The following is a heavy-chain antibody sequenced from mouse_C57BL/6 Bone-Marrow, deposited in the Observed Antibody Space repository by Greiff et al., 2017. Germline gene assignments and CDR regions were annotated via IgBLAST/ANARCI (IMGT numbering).Heavy chain of an antibody. Sequence: QVQLQQPGAELVKPGASVKMSCKASGYTFTSYWITWVKQRPGQGLVWIGDIYPGSGSTNYNEKFKSKATLTVDTSSSTAYMQLSSLTSEDSAVYYCARRDSSGYGDYAMDYWGQGTSVTVSS. CDR3: ARRDSSGYGDYAMDY. V-gene: IGHV1-55*01. J-gene: IGHJ4*01. CDR2: IYPGSGST. CDR1: GYTFTSYW. D-gene: IGHD3-2*02.